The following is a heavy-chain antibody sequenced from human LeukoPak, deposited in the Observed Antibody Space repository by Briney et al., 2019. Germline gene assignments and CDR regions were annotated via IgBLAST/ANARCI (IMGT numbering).Heavy chain of an antibody. CDR2: IIPIFGTA. J-gene: IGHJ4*02. CDR3: ASDGDSRDGLASH. Sequence: SVKVSCKASGGTFSSYAISWVRQAPGQGLEWMGGIIPIFGTANYAQKLQGRVTITADESTSTAYMELSSLRSEDTAVYYCASDGDSRDGLASHWGQGTLVTVSS. CDR1: GGTFSSYA. V-gene: IGHV1-69*13. D-gene: IGHD5-24*01.